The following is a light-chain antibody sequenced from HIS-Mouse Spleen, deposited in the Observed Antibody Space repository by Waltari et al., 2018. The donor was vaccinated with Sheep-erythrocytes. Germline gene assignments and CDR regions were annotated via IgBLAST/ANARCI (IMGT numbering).Light chain of an antibody. CDR1: SSDVGCYNY. V-gene: IGLV2-23*02. J-gene: IGLJ3*02. CDR3: CSYAGSSTPWV. CDR2: EVS. Sequence: QSALTQPPSAAGSPGQSVTISCTGTSSDVGCYNYVLRYPQHPGKAPKLMIYEVSKRPSGVSNRFSGSKSGTTASLTISGLQAEDEADYYCCSYAGSSTPWVFGGGTKLTVL.